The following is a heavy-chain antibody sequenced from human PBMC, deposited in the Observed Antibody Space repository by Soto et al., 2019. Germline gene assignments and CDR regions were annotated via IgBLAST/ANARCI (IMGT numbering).Heavy chain of an antibody. CDR2: ISGSGGST. CDR3: AKDNYYGSGSPGPYDY. J-gene: IGHJ4*02. CDR1: GFTFSSYA. D-gene: IGHD3-10*01. Sequence: PGGSLRLSCAASGFTFSSYAMSWVRQAPGKGPEWVSAISGSGGSTYYADSVKGRFTISRDNSKNTLYLQMNSLRAEDTAVYYCAKDNYYGSGSPGPYDYWGQGTLVTVSS. V-gene: IGHV3-23*01.